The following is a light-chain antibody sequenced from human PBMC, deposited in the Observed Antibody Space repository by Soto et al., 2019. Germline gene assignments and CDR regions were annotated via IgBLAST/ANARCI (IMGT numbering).Light chain of an antibody. CDR1: QSVRGN. J-gene: IGKJ1*01. Sequence: ETVITQSPATLSVSPGERATLSCRASQSVRGNLAWYQQRPGQPPRLLIYGASTRATGIPARFSGDGSGTEFTLTITSLQSEDFAVYYCQQYGDWPPWTFGQGTKVEIK. CDR3: QQYGDWPPWT. V-gene: IGKV3-15*01. CDR2: GAS.